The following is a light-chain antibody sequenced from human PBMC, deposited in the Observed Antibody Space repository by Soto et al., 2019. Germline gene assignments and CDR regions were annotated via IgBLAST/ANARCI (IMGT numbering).Light chain of an antibody. CDR1: QSISSW. V-gene: IGKV1-5*03. Sequence: DIQITQSPSTLSASVVEGVTITFRASQSISSWLAWYQQKPGKAPKLLIYKASSLESGVPSRFSGSGSETEFTLTISSLQPDDFATYYCKQYNSYWKFGQGTKVDIK. J-gene: IGKJ1*01. CDR2: KAS. CDR3: KQYNSYWK.